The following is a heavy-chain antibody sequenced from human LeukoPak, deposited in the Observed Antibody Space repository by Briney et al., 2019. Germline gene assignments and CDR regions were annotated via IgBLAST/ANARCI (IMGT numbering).Heavy chain of an antibody. J-gene: IGHJ6*02. Sequence: PGGSLRLSCAASGFTFSSYGMHWVRQAPGKGLEYVSAISSNGGSAYYANSVKGRFTISRDNSKNTLYLQMGSLRVEDMAVYYCARAGSTIFGVVIPYGMDVWGQGTTVTASS. CDR3: ARAGSTIFGVVIPYGMDV. CDR2: ISSNGGSA. D-gene: IGHD3-3*01. V-gene: IGHV3-64*01. CDR1: GFTFSSYG.